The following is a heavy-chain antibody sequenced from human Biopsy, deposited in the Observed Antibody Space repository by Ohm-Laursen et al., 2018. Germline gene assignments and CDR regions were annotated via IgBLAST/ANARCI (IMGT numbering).Heavy chain of an antibody. V-gene: IGHV4-59*08. CDR3: GRREVVITHDAFDT. CDR2: VYYSGST. CDR1: GGSISSYY. D-gene: IGHD3-22*01. Sequence: SETLSLTCTVSGGSISSYYWTWIRQPPGKGLEWIGDVYYSGSTNRNSSLKSRVTILVDTSKNQFSLKLNSVTAADTAVYYCGRREVVITHDAFDTWGQGTMVTVSS. J-gene: IGHJ3*02.